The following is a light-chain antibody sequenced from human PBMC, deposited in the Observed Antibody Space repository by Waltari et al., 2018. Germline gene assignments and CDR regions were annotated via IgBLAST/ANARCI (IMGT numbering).Light chain of an antibody. Sequence: SYVLTQPPSVSVAPGQTARPTCGGDTIGTKTMHWYQQGPGQAPVLVVYDNRDRPSGIPGRCSGSNAGNTATRTISRGEAGDEADCYCQVWDTGSDHPVIVGGGTKLTVL. CDR3: QVWDTGSDHPVI. CDR1: TIGTKT. V-gene: IGLV3-21*02. J-gene: IGLJ2*01. CDR2: DNR.